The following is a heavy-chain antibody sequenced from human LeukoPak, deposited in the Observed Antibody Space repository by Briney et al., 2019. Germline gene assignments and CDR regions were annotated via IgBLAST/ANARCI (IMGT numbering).Heavy chain of an antibody. CDR1: GFTFSSYS. Sequence: GGSLRLSCAASGFTFSSYSMNWDRQAPGKGLEWVSSISSSSSYIYYADSVKGRFTISRDNAKNSLYLQMNSLRAEDTAVYYCARPDLRAFDIWGQGTMVTVSS. V-gene: IGHV3-21*01. CDR3: ARPDLRAFDI. CDR2: ISSSSSYI. J-gene: IGHJ3*02.